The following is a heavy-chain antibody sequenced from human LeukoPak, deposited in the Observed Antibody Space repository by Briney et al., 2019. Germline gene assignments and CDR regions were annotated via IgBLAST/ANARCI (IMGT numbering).Heavy chain of an antibody. CDR1: GYSFTSYW. J-gene: IGHJ6*02. D-gene: IGHD5-12*01. Sequence: GESLKISCKGSGYSFTSYWIGWVRQMPGKGLEWMGIIYPGDSDTRYSPSFQGRVTISADKSISTAYLQWSSLKASDPAIYSCARSRLTVATKYYYYYGMDVWGQGTTVTVSS. V-gene: IGHV5-51*01. CDR3: ARSRLTVATKYYYYYGMDV. CDR2: IYPGDSDT.